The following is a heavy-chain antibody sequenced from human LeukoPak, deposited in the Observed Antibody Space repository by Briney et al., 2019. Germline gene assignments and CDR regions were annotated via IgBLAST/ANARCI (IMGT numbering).Heavy chain of an antibody. CDR3: TRAYTSGRDVYYFAY. CDR1: GFTFSNFW. CDR2: INDDGDST. Sequence: GGSLRLSCAASGFTFSNFWTHWVRQTPGKGPGKGLLWVSRINDDGDSTNYADSVKGRFTISRDNAKSTLYLQLSSLRAEDTAVYYCTRAYTSGRDVYYFAYWGQGALVTVSS. D-gene: IGHD6-19*01. V-gene: IGHV3-74*01. J-gene: IGHJ4*02.